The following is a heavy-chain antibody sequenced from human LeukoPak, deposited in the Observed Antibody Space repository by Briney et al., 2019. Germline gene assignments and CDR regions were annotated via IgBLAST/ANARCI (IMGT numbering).Heavy chain of an antibody. CDR2: INPNSGGT. CDR3: ARGRYSYYYDSSGYYSPLGFDY. D-gene: IGHD3-22*01. Sequence: GASVKVSCKASGYTFTGYYMHWVRQAPGQGLEWMGWINPNSGGTNSAQKFQGRVTMTRDTSISTAYMELTRLRSDDTAVYYCARGRYSYYYDSSGYYSPLGFDYWGQGTLVTVSS. V-gene: IGHV1-2*02. CDR1: GYTFTGYY. J-gene: IGHJ4*02.